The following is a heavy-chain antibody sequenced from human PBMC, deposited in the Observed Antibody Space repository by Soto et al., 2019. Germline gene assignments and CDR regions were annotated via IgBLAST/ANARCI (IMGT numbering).Heavy chain of an antibody. Sequence: SETLSLTCTVSGGSIRSYYWGWIRQTPEKGLEWIGYIYHTGSTNYNPSLQTRVSISVDTSKNQFSLKLSSVTAADTAVYYCARRLSGDYGSYLDYWGQGTLVTVSS. V-gene: IGHV4-59*08. CDR3: ARRLSGDYGSYLDY. CDR1: GGSIRSYY. CDR2: IYHTGST. J-gene: IGHJ4*02. D-gene: IGHD4-17*01.